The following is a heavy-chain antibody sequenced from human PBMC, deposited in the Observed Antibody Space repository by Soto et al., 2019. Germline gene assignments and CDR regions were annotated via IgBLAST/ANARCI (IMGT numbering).Heavy chain of an antibody. Sequence: PSETLSLTCTVSGGSISSYYWSWIRQPPGKGLEWIGYIYYSGSTNYNPSLKSRVTISVDTSKNQFSLKLSSVTAADTAVYYCAGGPIPARYPFDYWGQGTLVTVSS. D-gene: IGHD1-1*01. J-gene: IGHJ4*02. CDR2: IYYSGST. V-gene: IGHV4-59*01. CDR1: GGSISSYY. CDR3: AGGPIPARYPFDY.